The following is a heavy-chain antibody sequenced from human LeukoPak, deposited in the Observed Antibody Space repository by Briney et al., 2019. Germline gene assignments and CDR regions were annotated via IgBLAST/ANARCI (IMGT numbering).Heavy chain of an antibody. CDR3: ARAGATVTTNYFDP. D-gene: IGHD4-11*01. CDR1: GFTVSSNH. CDR2: IYSCGST. Sequence: GGSLRLSCAASGFTVSSNHMSWVRQAPGKGLEWVSVIYSCGSTYYADSVKGRFTISRDNSKNTVSLQMSSLRADDTAVYYCARAGATVTTNYFDPWGQGTLVTVSS. J-gene: IGHJ5*02. V-gene: IGHV3-53*01.